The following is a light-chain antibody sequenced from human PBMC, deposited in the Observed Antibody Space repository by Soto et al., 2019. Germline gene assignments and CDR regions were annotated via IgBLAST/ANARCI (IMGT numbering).Light chain of an antibody. CDR3: QSYDSSLSGLV. CDR1: TSNIGAGYD. J-gene: IGLJ1*01. Sequence: QSVLTQPPSVSGAPGQRVTISCTGITSNIGAGYDVNWYQQLPGTAPKLLIYGNSNRPSGVPDRFSGSKSGTSASLAITGFQAEDEADYYCQSYDSSLSGLVFGTGTKLTVL. CDR2: GNS. V-gene: IGLV1-40*01.